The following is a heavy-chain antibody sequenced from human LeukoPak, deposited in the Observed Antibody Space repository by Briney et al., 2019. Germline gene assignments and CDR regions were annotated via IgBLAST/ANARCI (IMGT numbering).Heavy chain of an antibody. CDR1: GGSISSGTYY. CDR2: IHYSGST. V-gene: IGHV4-31*03. Sequence: SETLSLTCTVSGGSISSGTYYWSWIRQHPGKGLEWIGYIHYSGSTYYNPSLESRLTISVDTSKNQFSLKLSSVTAADTAVYYCARDLYGMDVWSQGTTVTVSS. CDR3: ARDLYGMDV. J-gene: IGHJ6*02.